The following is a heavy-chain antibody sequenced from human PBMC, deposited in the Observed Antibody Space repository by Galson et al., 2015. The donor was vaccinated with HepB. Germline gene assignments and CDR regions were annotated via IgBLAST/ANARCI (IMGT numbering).Heavy chain of an antibody. Sequence: SLRLSCAASGFTFSSYGMHWVRQAPGKGLEWVAVISYDGSNKYYADSVKGRFTISRDNSKNTLYLQMNSLRAEDTAVYYCARNCGGDCYHSSSDAFDIWGQGTMVTVSS. J-gene: IGHJ3*02. D-gene: IGHD2-21*02. CDR3: ARNCGGDCYHSSSDAFDI. CDR1: GFTFSSYG. V-gene: IGHV3-30*03. CDR2: ISYDGSNK.